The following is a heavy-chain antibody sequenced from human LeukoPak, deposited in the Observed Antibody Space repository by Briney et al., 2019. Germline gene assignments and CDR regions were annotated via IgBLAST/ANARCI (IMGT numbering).Heavy chain of an antibody. V-gene: IGHV3-33*05. CDR3: ARDRAAAGKVCWFDP. Sequence: TGGSLRLSCAASGFIFSHYGMHWVRQAPGKGLEWVAVIQNDASTENFADSVKGRFTISRDNSKNTVFLQMNSLRVEDTAVYYCARDRAAAGKVCWFDPWGQGTLVTVSS. CDR1: GFIFSHYG. CDR2: IQNDASTE. D-gene: IGHD6-13*01. J-gene: IGHJ5*02.